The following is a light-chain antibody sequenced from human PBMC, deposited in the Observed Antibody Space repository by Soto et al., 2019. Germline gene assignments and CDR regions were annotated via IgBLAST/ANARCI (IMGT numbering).Light chain of an antibody. CDR1: QYISNY. CDR2: ESS. J-gene: IGKJ3*01. V-gene: IGKV1-33*01. Sequence: DIQMTQSPPSLSASVGDRVTITCRASQYISNYLNWYQQKPGKAPKVLIYESSNLEAGVPSRFSGSGSGPEFTFTISSLQPEDIATYYCQQYDNLPLTFGPGTKVDIK. CDR3: QQYDNLPLT.